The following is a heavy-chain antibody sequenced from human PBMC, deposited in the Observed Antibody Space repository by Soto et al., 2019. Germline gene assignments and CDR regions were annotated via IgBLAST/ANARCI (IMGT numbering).Heavy chain of an antibody. V-gene: IGHV3-7*01. D-gene: IGHD3-10*01. Sequence: GGSLRLSCAASGFTFSNYALHWVRQAPGKGLEWVADIKQDGSEKYYVDSVKGRFTISRDNAKNTLYLQMNSLRAEDTAVYYCASSRITTLDYWGQGTLVTVSS. CDR1: GFTFSNYA. J-gene: IGHJ4*02. CDR2: IKQDGSEK. CDR3: ASSRITTLDY.